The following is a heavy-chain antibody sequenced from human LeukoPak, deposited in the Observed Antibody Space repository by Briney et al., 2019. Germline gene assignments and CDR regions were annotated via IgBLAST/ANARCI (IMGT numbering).Heavy chain of an antibody. J-gene: IGHJ4*02. CDR2: IIPIFGTA. D-gene: IGHD3-22*01. Sequence: SVNVSCKASGGTFSSYAISWVRQAPGQGLEWMGGIIPIFGTANYAQKFQGRVTMTTDTSTGTVYMELSSLRSEDTAMYYCARRDSRGFSFDYWGQGTLVTVSS. V-gene: IGHV1-69*05. CDR1: GGTFSSYA. CDR3: ARRDSRGFSFDY.